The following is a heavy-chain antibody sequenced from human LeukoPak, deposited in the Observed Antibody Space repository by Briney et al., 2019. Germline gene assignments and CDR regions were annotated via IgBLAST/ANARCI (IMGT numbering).Heavy chain of an antibody. CDR3: ARDVGASAPDAFDI. V-gene: IGHV3-21*01. D-gene: IGHD1-26*01. CDR2: ISSSSNYI. J-gene: IGHJ3*02. CDR1: GFTFSTYN. Sequence: GGSLRLSCAASGFTFSTYNMNWGREAPGRGLEWVSSISSSSNYIYYADSEKGRFTISRDNAKNSLYLQMNSLRVEDTDVYYCARDVGASAPDAFDIWGEGTMVTVSS.